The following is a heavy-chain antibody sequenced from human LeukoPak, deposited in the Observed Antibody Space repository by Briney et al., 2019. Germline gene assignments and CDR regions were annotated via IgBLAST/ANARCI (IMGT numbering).Heavy chain of an antibody. D-gene: IGHD3-10*01. CDR3: ARDNSVGDIAWWFDP. CDR1: GYTFINNW. CDR2: INPTGTGT. J-gene: IGHJ5*02. Sequence: DSVKVSCKASGYTFINNWMHWVRRAPGQGLEWIGLINPTGTGTLYAQKFQGRVNMTRDMSTSTDYMELSSLRSEDTAVYYCARDNSVGDIAWWFDPWGQGTLVTVSS. V-gene: IGHV1-46*01.